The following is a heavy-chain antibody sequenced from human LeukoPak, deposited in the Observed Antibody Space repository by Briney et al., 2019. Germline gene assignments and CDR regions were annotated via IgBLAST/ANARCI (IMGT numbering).Heavy chain of an antibody. CDR1: GFTFSSYA. CDR3: ARGDIVVVVAALDY. J-gene: IGHJ4*02. V-gene: IGHV3-23*01. D-gene: IGHD2-15*01. CDR2: ISGRGGST. Sequence: GGSLRLSCAASGFTFSSYAMIWVRQAPGKGLEWVSAISGRGGSTYYADSVKGRFTISSDNSKNTLYLQMNRLRAEDTAVYYCARGDIVVVVAALDYWGQGTLVTVSS.